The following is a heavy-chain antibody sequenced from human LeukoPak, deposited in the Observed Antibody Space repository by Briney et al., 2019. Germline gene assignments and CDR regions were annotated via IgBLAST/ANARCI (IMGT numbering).Heavy chain of an antibody. D-gene: IGHD3-10*01. CDR3: AKVFEVRGARRPKDY. CDR2: ISYDGGNK. Sequence: GGSLRLSCAASGFTFSRSAVHWVRQAPGKGLEWVALISYDGGNKFYADSVRDRFTISRDNSKNTLFLQMNSLRIEDTAVYYCAKVFEVRGARRPKDYWGQGTLVIVSS. J-gene: IGHJ4*02. CDR1: GFTFSRSA. V-gene: IGHV3-30*18.